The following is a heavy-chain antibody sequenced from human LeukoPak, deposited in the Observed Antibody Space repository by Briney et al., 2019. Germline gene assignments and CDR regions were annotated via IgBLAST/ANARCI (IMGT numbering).Heavy chain of an antibody. V-gene: IGHV1-2*02. CDR1: GGTFSSYA. CDR2: INPNSGGT. D-gene: IGHD2-15*01. J-gene: IGHJ4*02. CDR3: ASRPDQHLLYYFDY. Sequence: GSSVKVSCKASGGTFSSYAISWVRQAPGQGLEWMGWINPNSGGTKYAQKFQGRVTMTSDASISTAYMELSSLRSDDTAVYYCASRPDQHLLYYFDYWGQGALVTVSS.